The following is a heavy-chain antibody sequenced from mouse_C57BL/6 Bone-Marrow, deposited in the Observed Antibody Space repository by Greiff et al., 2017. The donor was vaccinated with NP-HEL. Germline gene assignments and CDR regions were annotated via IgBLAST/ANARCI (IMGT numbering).Heavy chain of an antibody. Sequence: QVQLQQSGAELARPGASVKLSCKASGYTFTSYGISWVKQRTGQGLEWIGEIYPRSGNTYSNEKFKGKATLTADKSSSTAYMELRSLTSEDSAVYFCARRGVLTWFAYWGQGTLVTVSA. CDR1: GYTFTSYG. CDR3: ARRGVLTWFAY. CDR2: IYPRSGNT. D-gene: IGHD2-14*01. V-gene: IGHV1-81*01. J-gene: IGHJ3*01.